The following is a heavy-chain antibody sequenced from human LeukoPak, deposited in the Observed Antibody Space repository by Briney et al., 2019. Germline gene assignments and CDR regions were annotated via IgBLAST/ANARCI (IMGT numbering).Heavy chain of an antibody. CDR1: GYTFTGYY. CDR2: INPNSGGT. Sequence: ASVKVSCKASGYTFTGYYMHWVRQAPGQGLEWMGRINPNSGGTNYAQKFQGRVTMTRDTSISTAYMKLSRLRSDDTAVYYCARALQLWFTGGYFGYWGQGTLVTVSS. D-gene: IGHD5-18*01. V-gene: IGHV1-2*06. J-gene: IGHJ4*02. CDR3: ARALQLWFTGGYFGY.